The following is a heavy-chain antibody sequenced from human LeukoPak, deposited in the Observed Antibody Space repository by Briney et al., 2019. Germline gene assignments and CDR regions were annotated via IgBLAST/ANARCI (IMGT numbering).Heavy chain of an antibody. J-gene: IGHJ6*02. CDR1: GGSVGSGSYY. CDR2: IYYSGST. D-gene: IGHD2-2*01. V-gene: IGHV4-61*01. Sequence: SETLSLTCTVSGGSVGSGSYYWSWIRQPPGKGLEWIGYIYYSGSTNYNPSLKSRVTISVDTSKNQFSLKLSSVTAADTAVYYCARESTYYYYGMDVWGQGTTVTVSS. CDR3: ARESTYYYYGMDV.